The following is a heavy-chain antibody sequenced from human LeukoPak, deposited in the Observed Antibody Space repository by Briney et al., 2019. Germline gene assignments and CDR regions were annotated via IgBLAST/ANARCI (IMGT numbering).Heavy chain of an antibody. D-gene: IGHD3-22*01. CDR1: GGTFSSYA. Sequence: ASVKVSCKASGGTFSSYAISWVRQAPGQGLEWMGGIIPIFGTANYAQKFQGRVTITADKSTSTAYMELSSLRSEDTAVYYCARDSESGSDSSFDYWGQGTLVTVSS. V-gene: IGHV1-69*06. CDR2: IIPIFGTA. CDR3: ARDSESGSDSSFDY. J-gene: IGHJ4*02.